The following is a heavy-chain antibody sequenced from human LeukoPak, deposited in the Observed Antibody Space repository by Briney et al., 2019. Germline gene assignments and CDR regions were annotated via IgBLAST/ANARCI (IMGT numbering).Heavy chain of an antibody. CDR1: GCTFTSYG. Sequence: ASVKVSCKASGCTFTSYGISWVRQAPGQGLEWMGWISAYNGNTNYAQKLQGRVTMTTDTSTSTAYMELRSLRSDDTAVYYCARDRCGVGDYGGLCFRDVWGKGTTVTVSS. V-gene: IGHV1-18*01. D-gene: IGHD4-17*01. CDR2: ISAYNGNT. CDR3: ARDRCGVGDYGGLCFRDV. J-gene: IGHJ6*04.